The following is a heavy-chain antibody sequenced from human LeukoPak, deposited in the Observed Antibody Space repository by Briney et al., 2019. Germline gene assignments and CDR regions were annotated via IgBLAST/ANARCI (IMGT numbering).Heavy chain of an antibody. Sequence: ASVRVSCKASGYTFSSYGISWVRQAPGQGLEWMGWISAYNGNTYYAQNLQGRVTMTTDTSTSTAYMELRSLRSDDTAVYYCARDLKRGYSSGRYSWGTGSSNDYWGQGTLVTVSS. CDR1: GYTFSSYG. CDR3: ARDLKRGYSSGRYSWGTGSSNDY. V-gene: IGHV1-18*01. J-gene: IGHJ4*02. D-gene: IGHD6-19*01. CDR2: ISAYNGNT.